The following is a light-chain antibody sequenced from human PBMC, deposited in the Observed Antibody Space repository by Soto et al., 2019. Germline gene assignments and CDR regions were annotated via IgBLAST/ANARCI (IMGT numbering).Light chain of an antibody. CDR2: YDS. CDR1: NIGSKS. Sequence: SYELTQPPSVSVAPGKTARITWGGNNIGSKSVHWYQQKPGQAPVLVIYYDSDRPSGIPERFSGSNSGNTATLTISRVEAGDEADYYCQVWDSSSDHVVFGGGTQLTV. CDR3: QVWDSSSDHVV. J-gene: IGLJ2*01. V-gene: IGLV3-21*04.